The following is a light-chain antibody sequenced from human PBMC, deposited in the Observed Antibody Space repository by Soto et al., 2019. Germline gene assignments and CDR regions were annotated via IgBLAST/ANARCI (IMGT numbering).Light chain of an antibody. J-gene: IGKJ1*01. CDR3: QQYGNPPQT. CDR1: QTVLSSY. V-gene: IGKV3-20*01. CDR2: GAS. Sequence: EIVLTQSPGTLSLSPGEAVTLSCRASQTVLSSYVAWYQQKPGQPPRLLIYGASSRATGIPDRFSGSGSGTDFTLTISRLEPEDFGVFYCQQYGNPPQTFGQGTRVEV.